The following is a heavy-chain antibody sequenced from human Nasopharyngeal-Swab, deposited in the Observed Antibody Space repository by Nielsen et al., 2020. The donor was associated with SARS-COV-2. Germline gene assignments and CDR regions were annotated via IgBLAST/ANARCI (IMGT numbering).Heavy chain of an antibody. J-gene: IGHJ5*02. CDR3: ARDLWQLVRPSNWFDP. Sequence: ASVKVSCKASGYTFTSYAMHFVRQSPGQRLEWMGWINAGNGNTKYSQKFQGRVTITRDTSASTAYMELSSLRSEDTAVYYCARDLWQLVRPSNWFDPWGQGTLVTVSS. D-gene: IGHD6-6*01. V-gene: IGHV1-3*01. CDR1: GYTFTSYA. CDR2: INAGNGNT.